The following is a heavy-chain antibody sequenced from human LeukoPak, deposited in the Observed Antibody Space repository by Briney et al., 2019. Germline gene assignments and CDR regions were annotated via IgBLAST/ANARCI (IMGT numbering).Heavy chain of an antibody. CDR3: ARDTSAWRYGFDV. J-gene: IGHJ6*02. CDR2: IKQGGSEK. CDR1: GFTFSSHW. V-gene: IGHV3-7*01. D-gene: IGHD6-19*01. Sequence: GGSLRLSCEASGFTFSSHWMSWVRQAPGKGLEGVAIIKQGGSEKDYVDSVTGRFTISRDNAKNSLYLQMNSLRDEDTAGYYCARDTSAWRYGFDVWGQGTPVTVSS.